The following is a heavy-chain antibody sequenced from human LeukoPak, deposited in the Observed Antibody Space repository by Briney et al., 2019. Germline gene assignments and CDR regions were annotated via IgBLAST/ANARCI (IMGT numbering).Heavy chain of an antibody. CDR2: INPSGVST. Sequence: GASVKASCKASGYTFTNYYMHWVRQAPGQGLEWMGIINPSGVSTTYAQKFQGRVTMTRDTSTSTVYMELSSLRSEDTAVYYCARAGGDYQDGMDVWGQGTTVTVSS. CDR1: GYTFTNYY. V-gene: IGHV1-46*01. D-gene: IGHD2-21*01. J-gene: IGHJ6*02. CDR3: ARAGGDYQDGMDV.